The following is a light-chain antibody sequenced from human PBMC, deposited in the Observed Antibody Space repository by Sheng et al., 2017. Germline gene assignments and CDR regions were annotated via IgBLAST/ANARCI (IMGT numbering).Light chain of an antibody. Sequence: EIVMTQSPATLSVSPGERATLSCRASQSVNSKLAWYQQKPGQAPRLLIYGASTRATGIPARFSGSGPGTDFTLTISSLEPEDFATYYCQQLNSYPWTFGQGTKVEIK. J-gene: IGKJ1*01. CDR3: QQLNSYPWT. CDR2: GAS. CDR1: QSVNSK. V-gene: IGKV3-15*01.